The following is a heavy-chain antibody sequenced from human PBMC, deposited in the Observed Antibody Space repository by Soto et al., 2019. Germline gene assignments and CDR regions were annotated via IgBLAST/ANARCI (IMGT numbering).Heavy chain of an antibody. Sequence: PPETLSLTCTVSGGSISSYYWSWNRQPPGKGLKWIGYIYYSGSTNYTPSLKSRVTISVDTSKNQFSLKLSSVTAADTAVYYCAREKWFDPRGQGTLVTVSS. J-gene: IGHJ5*02. CDR1: GGSISSYY. CDR3: AREKWFDP. V-gene: IGHV4-59*01. CDR2: IYYSGST.